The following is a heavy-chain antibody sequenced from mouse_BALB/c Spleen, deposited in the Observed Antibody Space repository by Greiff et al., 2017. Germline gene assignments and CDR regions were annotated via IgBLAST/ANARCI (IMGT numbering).Heavy chain of an antibody. CDR1: GFTFSSFG. CDR2: ISSGSSTI. J-gene: IGHJ4*01. CDR3: ARPYYYGSSYAMDY. D-gene: IGHD1-1*01. V-gene: IGHV5-17*02. Sequence: EVMLVESGGGLVQPGGSRKLSCAASGFTFSSFGMHWVRQAPEKGLEWVAYISSGSSTIYYADTVKGRFTISRDNPKNTLFLQMTSLRSEDTAMYYCARPYYYGSSYAMDYWGQGTSVTVSS.